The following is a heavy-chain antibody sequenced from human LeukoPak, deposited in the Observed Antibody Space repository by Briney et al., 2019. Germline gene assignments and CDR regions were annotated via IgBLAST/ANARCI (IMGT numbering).Heavy chain of an antibody. CDR3: VKLYDSSGYHYYFDY. Sequence: GGSLRLSCAASGFTFSSYWMSWVRQAPGKGLEWVANIKQDGSEKYYVDSVKGRFTISRDNAKNSLYLQMNSLRAEDTAVYYCVKLYDSSGYHYYFDYWGQGTLVTVSS. J-gene: IGHJ4*02. CDR2: IKQDGSEK. V-gene: IGHV3-7*05. CDR1: GFTFSSYW. D-gene: IGHD3-22*01.